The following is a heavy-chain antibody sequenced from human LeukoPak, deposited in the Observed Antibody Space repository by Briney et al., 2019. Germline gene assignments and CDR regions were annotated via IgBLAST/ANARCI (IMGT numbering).Heavy chain of an antibody. V-gene: IGHV4-39*01. CDR1: GGSISSYY. D-gene: IGHD6-6*01. Sequence: SETLSLTCTVSGGSISSYYWGWIRQPPGKGLEWIGSIYYSGSTYYNPSLKSRVTISVDTSKNQFSLKLSSVTAADTAVYYCARTWNLYSSSLVIDYWGQGTLVTVSS. J-gene: IGHJ4*02. CDR3: ARTWNLYSSSLVIDY. CDR2: IYYSGST.